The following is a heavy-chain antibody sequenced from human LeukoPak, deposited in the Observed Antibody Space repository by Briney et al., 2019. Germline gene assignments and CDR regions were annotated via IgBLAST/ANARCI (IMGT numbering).Heavy chain of an antibody. D-gene: IGHD3-22*01. CDR2: ITPILGIA. Sequence: SVKVSCKASGGTFSSYAISWVRQAPGQGLEWMGRITPILGIANYAQKFQGRVTITADKSTSTAYMELSSLRSEDTAVYYCASSSGLPDAFDIWGQGTMVTVSS. CDR1: GGTFSSYA. CDR3: ASSSGLPDAFDI. V-gene: IGHV1-69*04. J-gene: IGHJ3*02.